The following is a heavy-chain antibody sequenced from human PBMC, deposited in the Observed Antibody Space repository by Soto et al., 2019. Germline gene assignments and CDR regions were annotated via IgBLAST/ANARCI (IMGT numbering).Heavy chain of an antibody. D-gene: IGHD2-8*02. V-gene: IGHV1-18*04. Sequence: QVQVVQSGLEVAKLRSSVNDSCKTSGYSITHYGISWVPQAPGQGLEWVGRINATSGRAFYSQNFQGRVTLTSHTSTDTVYLELRSLRSDVTAAYFGAREEYFTDSSSARQYYFHSGMDVWVQG. CDR2: INATSGRA. J-gene: IGHJ6*02. CDR1: GYSITHYG. CDR3: AREEYFTDSSSARQYYFHSGMDV.